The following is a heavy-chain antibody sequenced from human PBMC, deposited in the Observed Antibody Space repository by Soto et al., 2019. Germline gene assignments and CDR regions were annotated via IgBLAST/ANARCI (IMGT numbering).Heavy chain of an antibody. CDR1: GGSISSSSYY. J-gene: IGHJ4*02. CDR3: ARISSSGYSH. D-gene: IGHD3-22*01. Sequence: SETLSLTCTVSGGSISSSSYYWGWIRQPPGKGLEWIGSIYYSGSTYYNPSLKSRVTISVDTSKNQFSLKLSSVTAADTAVYYCARISSSGYSHWGQGTLVTVSS. CDR2: IYYSGST. V-gene: IGHV4-39*01.